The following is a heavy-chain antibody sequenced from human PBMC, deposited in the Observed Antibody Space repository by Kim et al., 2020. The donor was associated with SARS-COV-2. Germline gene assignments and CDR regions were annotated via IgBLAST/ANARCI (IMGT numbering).Heavy chain of an antibody. J-gene: IGHJ4*02. CDR2: IYYSGST. V-gene: IGHV4-59*01. D-gene: IGHD2-8*01. CDR1: GGSINSYY. Sequence: SETLSLTCNVTGGSINSYYWTWLWQPPGKGLEWIGNIYYSGSTIYNPSLKSRVIISIDTSKNQFSLKLSSVTATDTAVYYCARDRVPVMGTFESWGQGTLVTVSS. CDR3: ARDRVPVMGTFES.